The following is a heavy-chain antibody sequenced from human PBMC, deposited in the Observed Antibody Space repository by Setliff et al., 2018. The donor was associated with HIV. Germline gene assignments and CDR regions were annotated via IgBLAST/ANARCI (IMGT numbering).Heavy chain of an antibody. J-gene: IGHJ4*02. Sequence: SQTLSLTCAISGDSVSNYSAAWNWIRQSPSRGLEWLGRTFYRSKWYSDYAESVRSRITINPDTSKNQFSLKLNAVTAADTAVYYCARRPPLTTGREYYFDFWGQGTLVTVSS. CDR3: ARRPPLTTGREYYFDF. D-gene: IGHD1-1*01. V-gene: IGHV6-1*01. CDR2: TFYRSKWYS. CDR1: GDSVSNYSAA.